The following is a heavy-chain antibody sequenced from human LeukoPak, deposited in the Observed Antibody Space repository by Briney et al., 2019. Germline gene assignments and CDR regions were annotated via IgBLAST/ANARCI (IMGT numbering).Heavy chain of an antibody. V-gene: IGHV3-30*18. CDR3: AKQEIGTTWSVGY. J-gene: IGHJ4*02. D-gene: IGHD1-26*01. CDR2: ISYDGGSI. Sequence: PGGSLRLSCAASGFTFSSYGMHWVRRAPGKGLEWVAVISYDGGSIYYADSVKGRFTISRDDSKNTLFLQMNSLSAEDTAVYYCAKQEIGTTWSVGYWGQGTLVTVSS. CDR1: GFTFSSYG.